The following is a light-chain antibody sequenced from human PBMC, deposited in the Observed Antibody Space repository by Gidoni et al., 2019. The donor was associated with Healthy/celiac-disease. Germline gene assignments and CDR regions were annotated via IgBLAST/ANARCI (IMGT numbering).Light chain of an antibody. CDR3: QQRSNWQVT. CDR1: QLVSSY. Sequence: EIVLTQSPATLSLSPGERATLSCSASQLVSSYLAWYQQKPGQAPRLLIYDASNRATGIPARFSGSGSGTYFTLTISILEPEDFAVYCCQQRSNWQVTFXPXTKVDIK. CDR2: DAS. J-gene: IGKJ3*01. V-gene: IGKV3-11*01.